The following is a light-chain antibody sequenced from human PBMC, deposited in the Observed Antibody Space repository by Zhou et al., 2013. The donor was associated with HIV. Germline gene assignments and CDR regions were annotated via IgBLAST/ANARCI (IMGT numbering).Light chain of an antibody. V-gene: IGKV1-5*03. CDR3: QQYKSYPGT. CDR2: RAS. J-gene: IGKJ1*01. CDR1: QSISNW. Sequence: DIQMTQSPSTLSASVGDSVTITCRATQSISNWLAWYQQKPGKAPNLLINRASSLESGAPSRFSGSGSGTEFTLTISSLQPDDFATYYCQQYKSYPGTFGQGTKVEIK.